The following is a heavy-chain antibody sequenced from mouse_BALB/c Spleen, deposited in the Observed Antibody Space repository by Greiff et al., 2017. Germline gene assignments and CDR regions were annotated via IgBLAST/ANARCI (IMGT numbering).Heavy chain of an antibody. CDR2: IDPANGNT. Sequence: EVHLVESGAELVKPGASVKLSCTASGFNIKDTYMHWVKQRPEQGLEWIGRIDPANGNTKYDPKFQGKATITADTSSNTAYLQLSSLTSEDTAVYYCARCSYYGSSWDYYAMDYWGQGTSVTVSS. D-gene: IGHD1-1*01. CDR3: ARCSYYGSSWDYYAMDY. CDR1: GFNIKDTY. V-gene: IGHV14-3*02. J-gene: IGHJ4*01.